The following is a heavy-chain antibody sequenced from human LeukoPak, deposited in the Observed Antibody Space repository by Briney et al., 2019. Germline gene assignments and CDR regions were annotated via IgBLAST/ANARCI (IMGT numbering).Heavy chain of an antibody. J-gene: IGHJ4*02. CDR3: AREILGGFNPGAY. Sequence: NTSETLSLTCTVSLDSTTSNLWSWVRQPPGKGLEWIGEINRSGRPNNNPSLQSRVTISIDRSRNQFVLELSSVTAADTAVYYCAREILGGFNPGAYWGQGTLVTVST. CDR1: LDSTTSNL. V-gene: IGHV4-4*02. D-gene: IGHD1-14*01. CDR2: INRSGRP.